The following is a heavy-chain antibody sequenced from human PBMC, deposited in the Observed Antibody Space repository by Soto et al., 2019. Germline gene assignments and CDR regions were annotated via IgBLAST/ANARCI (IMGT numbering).Heavy chain of an antibody. J-gene: IGHJ6*02. V-gene: IGHV3-30-3*01. CDR1: GFTFSSYA. Sequence: QVQLVESGGGVVQPGRSLRLSCAASGFTFSSYAMHWVRQAPGKGLEWVAVISYDGSNKYYADSVKGRFTIARDNYKNTLYLQMNSLRAEDTAVYYCARDGIVATITWSYGMDVWGQGTTVTVSS. CDR3: ARDGIVATITWSYGMDV. D-gene: IGHD5-12*01. CDR2: ISYDGSNK.